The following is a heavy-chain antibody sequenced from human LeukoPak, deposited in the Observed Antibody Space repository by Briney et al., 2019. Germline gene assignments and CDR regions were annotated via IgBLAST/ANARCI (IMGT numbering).Heavy chain of an antibody. D-gene: IGHD3-10*01. Sequence: GGSLRLSCAASEFAFSNYWMTWVRQAPGMGLEWVANIRPEGTDKYYADSVKGRFTISRDNAKNSLYPQMNSLRAEDTAVYYCARDYYASGSHDYWGQGTLVTVSS. CDR1: EFAFSNYW. J-gene: IGHJ4*02. CDR3: ARDYYASGSHDY. CDR2: IRPEGTDK. V-gene: IGHV3-7*01.